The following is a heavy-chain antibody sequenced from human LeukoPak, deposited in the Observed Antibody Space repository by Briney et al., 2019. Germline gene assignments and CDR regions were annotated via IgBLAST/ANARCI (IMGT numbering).Heavy chain of an antibody. V-gene: IGHV4-59*01. D-gene: IGHD3-16*01. CDR2: IYYTGST. Sequence: SETLSLTCAVSGGAITNYYWNWIRQAPRKGLEWLGYIYYTGSTTYNPSVKSRITISLDTSKKQISLKLHSVTAADTAVYYCARRGPWGEPRPFDYWGQGSLVTVSS. CDR1: GGAITNYY. J-gene: IGHJ4*02. CDR3: ARRGPWGEPRPFDY.